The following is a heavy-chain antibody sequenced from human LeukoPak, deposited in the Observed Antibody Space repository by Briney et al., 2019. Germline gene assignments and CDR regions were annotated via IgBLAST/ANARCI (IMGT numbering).Heavy chain of an antibody. CDR1: GFTFNTFT. CDR2: ISSSSSYI. J-gene: IGHJ4*02. D-gene: IGHD1-26*01. Sequence: GGSLRLSCAASGFTFNTFTMDWVRQAPGKGLEWVSSISSSSSYIYYADSVKGRFTISRDNSKNSLYLQMKSLRAEDTALYYCARRGYHDYSGFDYWGQGTLVTVSS. V-gene: IGHV3-21*01. CDR3: ARRGYHDYSGFDY.